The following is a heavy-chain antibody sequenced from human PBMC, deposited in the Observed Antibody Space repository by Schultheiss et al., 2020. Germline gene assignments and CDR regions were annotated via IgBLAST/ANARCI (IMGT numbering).Heavy chain of an antibody. CDR3: ARDTIAAAAASYYYYYMDV. D-gene: IGHD6-13*01. V-gene: IGHV3-11*05. Sequence: HSVKGRFIISRDNAKNSLYLQMNSLKTEDTAVYYCARDTIAAAAASYYYYYMDVWGKGTTVTVSS. J-gene: IGHJ6*03.